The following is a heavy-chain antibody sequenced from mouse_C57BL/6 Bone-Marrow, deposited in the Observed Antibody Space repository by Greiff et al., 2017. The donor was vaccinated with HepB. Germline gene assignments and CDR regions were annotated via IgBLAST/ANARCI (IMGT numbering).Heavy chain of an antibody. V-gene: IGHV6-3*01. J-gene: IGHJ2*01. CDR2: SRLKSDNYAT. Sequence: EVKVEESGGGLVQPGGSMKLSCVASGFTFSNYWMNWVRQSPEKGLEWVAQSRLKSDNYATHYAESVNGRFTISRDDSKSIVYLQMNNLRAEDTGIYYCTVLRLDYWGQGTTLTVSS. CDR1: GFTFSNYW. CDR3: TVLRLDY. D-gene: IGHD1-2*01.